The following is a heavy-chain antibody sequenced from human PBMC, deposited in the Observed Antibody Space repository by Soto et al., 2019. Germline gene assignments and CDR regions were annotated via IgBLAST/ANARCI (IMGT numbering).Heavy chain of an antibody. D-gene: IGHD3-10*01. Sequence: EVQLLESGGGLVQPGGSLRLSCAASGFTFSSYAMSWVRQAPGKGLEWVSAISGSGGSTYYADSVKGRFTISRDNSKNTLYLQMNSLRAGDTAVYYCAKEGGIGGTITMVRGAYYFDYWGQGTLVTVSS. V-gene: IGHV3-23*01. J-gene: IGHJ4*02. CDR3: AKEGGIGGTITMVRGAYYFDY. CDR2: ISGSGGST. CDR1: GFTFSSYA.